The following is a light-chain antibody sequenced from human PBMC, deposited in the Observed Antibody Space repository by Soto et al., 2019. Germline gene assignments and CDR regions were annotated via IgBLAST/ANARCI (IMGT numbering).Light chain of an antibody. CDR3: HQRQSWPRT. Sequence: EIVLTQSAATLSLSRGERATLSCRASQSVSSYLAWYQQKPGQAPRLLIYGASTRATGIPARFSGSGSGTEFTLTISSLQSEDFALYYCHQRQSWPRTFGQGTKVDIK. CDR1: QSVSSY. CDR2: GAS. J-gene: IGKJ1*01. V-gene: IGKV3-11*01.